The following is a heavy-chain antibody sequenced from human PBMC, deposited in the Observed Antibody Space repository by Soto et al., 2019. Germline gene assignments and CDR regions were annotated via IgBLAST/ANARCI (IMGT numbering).Heavy chain of an antibody. CDR3: ARDRMCSSTSCYGWFDP. J-gene: IGHJ5*02. CDR2: IYYSGST. CDR1: GGSISSYY. D-gene: IGHD2-2*01. Sequence: ETLSLTCTVSGGSISSYYWSWIRQPPGKGLEWIGYIYYSGSTNYNPSLKSRVTISVDTSKNQFSLKLSSVTAADTAVYYCARDRMCSSTSCYGWFDPWGQGTLVTVSS. V-gene: IGHV4-59*01.